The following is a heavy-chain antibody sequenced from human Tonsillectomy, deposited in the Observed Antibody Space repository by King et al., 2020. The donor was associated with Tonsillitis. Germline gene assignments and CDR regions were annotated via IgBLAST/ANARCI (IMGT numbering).Heavy chain of an antibody. J-gene: IGHJ4*02. CDR3: AKDAMIVVVEGDYYFDY. D-gene: IGHD3-22*01. CDR2: ISGSGGST. Sequence: VQLVESGGGLVQPGGSLRLSCAASGFTFSSYAMSWVRQAPGKGLEWVSAISGSGGSTYYADSVKGRFTISRDNSKNTLYLQMNSLRAEDTAVYYCAKDAMIVVVEGDYYFDYWGQGTLVTVSS. CDR1: GFTFSSYA. V-gene: IGHV3-23*04.